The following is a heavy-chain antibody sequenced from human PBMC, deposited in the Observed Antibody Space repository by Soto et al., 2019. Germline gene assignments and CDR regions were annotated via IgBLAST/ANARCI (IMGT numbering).Heavy chain of an antibody. D-gene: IGHD3-10*01. V-gene: IGHV3-48*03. CDR3: ARDIGSGSYYKRYGMDV. Sequence: PGGSLRLSCAASGFTFSSYEMNWVRQTPGKGLVWASYISSSGSSIYYADSVKGRFTISRDNAKNSLYLQMNSLRAEDTAVYYCARDIGSGSYYKRYGMDVWGQGTTVTVSS. J-gene: IGHJ6*02. CDR2: ISSSGSSI. CDR1: GFTFSSYE.